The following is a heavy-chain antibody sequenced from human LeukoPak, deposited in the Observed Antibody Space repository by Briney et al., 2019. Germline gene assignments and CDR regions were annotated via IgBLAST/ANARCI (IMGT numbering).Heavy chain of an antibody. J-gene: IGHJ4*02. V-gene: IGHV4-59*01. CDR2: IYHSGST. Sequence: PSEPQSLTCTVSGGSISSYYWSWIRQPPGKGLEWIGYIYHSGSTNYNPSLKSRVTISVDTSKNQFSLKLSSVTAADTAVYYCARGGGYASPIGYWGQGALVTVSS. D-gene: IGHD5-12*01. CDR1: GGSISSYY. CDR3: ARGGGYASPIGY.